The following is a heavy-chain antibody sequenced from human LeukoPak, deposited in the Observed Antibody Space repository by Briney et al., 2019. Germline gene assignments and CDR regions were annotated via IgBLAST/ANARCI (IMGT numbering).Heavy chain of an antibody. Sequence: GESLKISCKGSGYSFTSYWISWGRQLPGKGLEWMGRIDPSDSYTNYSPSFQGHVTISADKSISTAYLQWSSLKASDTAMYYCARLNGVVVLEWGQGTLVTVSS. CDR1: GYSFTSYW. V-gene: IGHV5-10-1*01. J-gene: IGHJ4*02. D-gene: IGHD2-2*01. CDR3: ARLNGVVVLE. CDR2: IDPSDSYT.